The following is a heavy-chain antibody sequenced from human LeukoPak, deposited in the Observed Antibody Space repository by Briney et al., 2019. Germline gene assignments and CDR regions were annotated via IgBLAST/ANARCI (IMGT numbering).Heavy chain of an antibody. CDR3: ARHTAEKYNWFGR. D-gene: IGHD5-24*01. CDR2: VFYGGGT. Sequence: PSETLSLTCTVSGGSISSYYWNWNRQPPGKGLEWIGYVFYGGGTNYNPSLERRVTISIDTSKNQFSLKLSSVTAADTAVYYCARHTAEKYNWFGRWGQGTLVTVSS. V-gene: IGHV4-59*08. J-gene: IGHJ5*02. CDR1: GGSISSYY.